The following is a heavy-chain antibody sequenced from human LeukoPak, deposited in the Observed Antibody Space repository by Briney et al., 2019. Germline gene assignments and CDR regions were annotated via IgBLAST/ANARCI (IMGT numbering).Heavy chain of an antibody. V-gene: IGHV1-2*02. CDR1: GYTFTGYY. J-gene: IGHJ4*02. CDR2: INPNGGGT. Sequence: ASVKVSCKASGYTFTGYYMHWVRQAPGQGLEWMGWINPNGGGTNYAQKFQGRVTMTRDTSISTAYMELSRLRSDDTAVYYCARDTYDFWSGTGYWGQGTLVTVSS. D-gene: IGHD3-3*01. CDR3: ARDTYDFWSGTGY.